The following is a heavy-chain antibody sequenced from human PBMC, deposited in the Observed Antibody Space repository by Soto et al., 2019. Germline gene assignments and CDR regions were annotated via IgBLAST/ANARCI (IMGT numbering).Heavy chain of an antibody. D-gene: IGHD4-4*01. J-gene: IGHJ6*02. CDR3: ARVSGTNYVYYYYGMDV. V-gene: IGHV4-4*02. CDR2: IYHSGST. Sequence: PSETLSLTCAVSGGSISSSNWWSWVRQPPGKGLEWIGEIYHSGSTNYNSSLKSRVTISVDKSKNQFSLKLSSVTAADTAVYYCARVSGTNYVYYYYGMDVWGQGTTVTVSS. CDR1: GGSISSSNW.